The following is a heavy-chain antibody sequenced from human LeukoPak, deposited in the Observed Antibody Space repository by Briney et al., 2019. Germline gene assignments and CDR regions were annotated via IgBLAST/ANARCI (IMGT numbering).Heavy chain of an antibody. D-gene: IGHD5-12*01. V-gene: IGHV4-4*07. Sequence: SETLSLTCTVSGDSISNYYWSWIRQPAGKGLEWIGRIYNSGSTNYNPSLKSRVTMSIDTSKNQFSLKLSSVTAADTAVYYCASGYSGYDYSQSWGYYYYYMDVWGKGTTVTVSS. CDR1: GDSISNYY. CDR2: IYNSGST. J-gene: IGHJ6*03. CDR3: ASGYSGYDYSQSWGYYYYYMDV.